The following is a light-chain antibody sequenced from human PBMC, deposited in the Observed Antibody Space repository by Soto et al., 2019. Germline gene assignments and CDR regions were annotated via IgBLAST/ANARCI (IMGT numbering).Light chain of an antibody. Sequence: QSVLTQPPSASGSPGQSVTISCTGTSSDVGGYNYVSWYQQHPGKAPKLMIYEVSNRPSGVPDRFSGSKSGNTASLTVSGLQAEDEADYYCSSYAGSRGVCGGGTKLTVL. CDR2: EVS. CDR3: SSYAGSRGV. V-gene: IGLV2-8*01. CDR1: SSDVGGYNY. J-gene: IGLJ2*01.